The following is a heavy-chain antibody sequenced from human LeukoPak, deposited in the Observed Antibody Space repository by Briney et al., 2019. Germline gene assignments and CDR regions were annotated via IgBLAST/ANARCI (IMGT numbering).Heavy chain of an antibody. V-gene: IGHV3-33*01. CDR2: ICDDGSKK. D-gene: IGHD6-6*01. J-gene: IGHJ4*02. CDR1: GFTFSSYG. Sequence: GRAVRLSCVASGFTFSSYGMHWVRQAPGKGVEGVGGICDDGSKKYYADSVKGRFTISRDNSMNTLYLQITSLRAEDTAVYYSARSSDYWGQGTLVTVSS. CDR3: ARSSDY.